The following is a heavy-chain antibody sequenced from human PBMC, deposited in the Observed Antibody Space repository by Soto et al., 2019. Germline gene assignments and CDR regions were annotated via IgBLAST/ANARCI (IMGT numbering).Heavy chain of an antibody. D-gene: IGHD4-17*01. V-gene: IGHV2-70*04. Sequence: SGPTLVNPTQTLTLTCTFSGFSLSSKGMRVSWIRQPPGKALEWLARIDWDDDKFYSPSLRTRLTISKDTSKNQVVLTMTNVDPKDTATYYCARSPGGFTVATYFFDYWGQGTLVTVSS. CDR1: GFSLSSKGMR. CDR3: ARSPGGFTVATYFFDY. CDR2: IDWDDDK. J-gene: IGHJ4*02.